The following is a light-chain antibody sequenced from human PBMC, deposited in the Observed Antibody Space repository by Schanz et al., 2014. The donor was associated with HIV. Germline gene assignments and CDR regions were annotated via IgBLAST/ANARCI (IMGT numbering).Light chain of an antibody. CDR2: DND. CDR1: SSNIGNNY. CDR3: ATWHSSLREVV. V-gene: IGLV1-51*01. Sequence: QSVLTQPPSVSAAPGQKVTISCSGSSSNIGNNYVSWYQQLSGTAPKLLIYDNDKRPSGIPDRFSGSKSGTSATLGITGLQTGDEADYYCATWHSSLREVVFGGGTKLTVL. J-gene: IGLJ2*01.